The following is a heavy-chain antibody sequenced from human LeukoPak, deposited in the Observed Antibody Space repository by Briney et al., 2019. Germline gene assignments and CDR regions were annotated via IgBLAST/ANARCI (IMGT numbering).Heavy chain of an antibody. CDR3: ARQVGTWLQLPN. V-gene: IGHV4-39*01. D-gene: IGHD5-24*01. CDR2: IYYGGST. Sequence: PSETLSLTCTVSGGSISSSTYYWGWIRQPPGKGLEWIGNIYYGGSTFYNPSLKSRVTISVDTSKNQFSLKLSSVTAADTAVYYCARQVGTWLQLPNWGQGTLVTVSS. J-gene: IGHJ4*02. CDR1: GGSISSSTYY.